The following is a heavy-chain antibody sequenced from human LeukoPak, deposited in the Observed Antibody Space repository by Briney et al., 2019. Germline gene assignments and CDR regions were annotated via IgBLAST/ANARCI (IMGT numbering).Heavy chain of an antibody. J-gene: IGHJ6*02. CDR3: AKARGIVAAGTYYYGMDV. Sequence: PGGSLRLSCAASGFTFSNYGMSWVRQAPGKGLEWVSSISGRGGTTYYADSVKGRFTISRDNSKNTLYLQMNSLRAEDTAVYYCAKARGIVAAGTYYYGMDVWGQGTTVTVSS. D-gene: IGHD6-13*01. V-gene: IGHV3-23*01. CDR1: GFTFSNYG. CDR2: ISGRGGTT.